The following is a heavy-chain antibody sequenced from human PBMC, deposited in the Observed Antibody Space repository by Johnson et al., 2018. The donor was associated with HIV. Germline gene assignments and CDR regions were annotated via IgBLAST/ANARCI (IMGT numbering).Heavy chain of an antibody. D-gene: IGHD3-16*01. J-gene: IGHJ3*02. Sequence: VQLVESGGGVVQPGRSLRLSCAASGFTFSDYYMSWIRQAPGKGLEWVSYISGSADTIYYTDSVKGRFTISRNNAKNSLYLQMNSLGAEDTAVYYCARKGAWAFDIWGQGTMVTVSS. V-gene: IGHV3-11*04. CDR1: GFTFSDYY. CDR2: ISGSADTI. CDR3: ARKGAWAFDI.